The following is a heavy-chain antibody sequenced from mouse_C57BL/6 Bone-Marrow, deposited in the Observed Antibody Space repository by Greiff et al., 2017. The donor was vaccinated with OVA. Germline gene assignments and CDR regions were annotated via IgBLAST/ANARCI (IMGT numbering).Heavy chain of an antibody. D-gene: IGHD1-1*01. J-gene: IGHJ2*01. CDR3: ARGGITGPHY. CDR1: GFTFSGYA. V-gene: IGHV5-4*03. Sequence: EVMLVESGGDLVKPGGSLKLSCAASGFTFSGYAMSWVRQTPEKRLEWVATISDGGSYNYHPDNVKGRFTISRDNAKNNLYLQMSHLKSEDTAMYYCARGGITGPHYWGQGTTLTVSS. CDR2: ISDGGSYN.